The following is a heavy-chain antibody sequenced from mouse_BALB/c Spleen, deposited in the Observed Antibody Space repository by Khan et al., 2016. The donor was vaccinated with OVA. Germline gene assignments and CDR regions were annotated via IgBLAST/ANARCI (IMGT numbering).Heavy chain of an antibody. Sequence: QVQLQQPGAELVRPGTSVKVSCKASGYAFTNYLIEWVKQRPGQGLEWIGVINPGRGGTNYNEKFKGKATLTADKSSSTSYMQLSSLTSDVSAVDFCARQDYAMDYWGQGTSVTVSS. J-gene: IGHJ4*01. CDR2: INPGRGGT. CDR1: GYAFTNYL. V-gene: IGHV1-54*01. CDR3: ARQDYAMDY.